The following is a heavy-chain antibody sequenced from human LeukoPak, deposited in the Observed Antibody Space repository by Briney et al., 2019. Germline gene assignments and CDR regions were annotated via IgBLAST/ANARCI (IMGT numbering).Heavy chain of an antibody. CDR2: ISAYNGNT. V-gene: IGHV1-18*01. Sequence: VASVKVSCKASGYTFTSYGISWVRQAPGQGLEWMGWISAYNGNTNYAQKFQGRVTMTRDMSTSTVYMELSSLRSEDTAVYYCARERSSGYNDAFDIWGQGTMVTVSS. CDR3: ARERSSGYNDAFDI. J-gene: IGHJ3*02. D-gene: IGHD3-22*01. CDR1: GYTFTSYG.